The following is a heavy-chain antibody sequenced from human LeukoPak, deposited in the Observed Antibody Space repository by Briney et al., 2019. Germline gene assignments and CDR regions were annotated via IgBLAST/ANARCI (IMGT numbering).Heavy chain of an antibody. J-gene: IGHJ4*02. CDR2: ISGSGGST. V-gene: IGHV3-23*01. CDR3: AKDRKLQLWFGELYDY. D-gene: IGHD3-10*01. CDR1: GFTFNNFA. Sequence: GGSLRLSCAASGFTFNNFAMSWVRQAPGKGLEWVSAISGSGGSTYYADSVKGRFTISRDNSKNTLYLQMNSLRAEDTAVYYCAKDRKLQLWFGELYDYWGQGTLVTVSS.